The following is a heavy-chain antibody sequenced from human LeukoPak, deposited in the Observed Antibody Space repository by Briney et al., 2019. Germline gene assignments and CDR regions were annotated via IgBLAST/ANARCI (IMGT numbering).Heavy chain of an antibody. CDR1: GYSISSGYW. V-gene: IGHV4-4*02. J-gene: IGHJ6*02. CDR2: IYHSGST. CDR3: ATDVIGLAHYYYGMDV. Sequence: SETLSLTCTVSGYSISSGYWWSWVRQPPGKGLEWIGEIYHSGSTNYNPSLKSRVTISVDKSKNQFSLKLSSVTAADTAVYYCATDVIGLAHYYYGMDVWGQGTTVTVSS.